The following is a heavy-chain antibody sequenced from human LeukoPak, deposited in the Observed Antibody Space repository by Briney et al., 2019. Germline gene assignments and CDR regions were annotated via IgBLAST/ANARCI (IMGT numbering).Heavy chain of an antibody. CDR3: ARVISGAAAGIDY. Sequence: SETLSLTCAVSGDSISRGHYWGWIRQPPGKGLEWIGSIYHSGITYYNPSLKGRVTISVETSKNQFSLKLRSVTATDTAVYYCARVISGAAAGIDYWGQGTLVTVSS. D-gene: IGHD6-13*01. V-gene: IGHV4-38-2*01. J-gene: IGHJ4*02. CDR1: GDSISRGHY. CDR2: IYHSGIT.